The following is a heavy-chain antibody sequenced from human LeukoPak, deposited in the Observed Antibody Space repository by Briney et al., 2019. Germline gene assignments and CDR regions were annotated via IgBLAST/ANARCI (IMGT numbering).Heavy chain of an antibody. CDR1: GGSVSSSSYY. V-gene: IGHV4-61*01. CDR3: ARLLSLNFDS. Sequence: SETLSLTCSVSGGSVSSSSYYWSWIRQPPGQGLEWIAYIYYSGTTNYNPSLKSRVTISVDTSKNQFSLKLSSVTAADTAVYYCARLLSLNFDSWGQGTLVTVSS. D-gene: IGHD1-26*01. CDR2: IYYSGTT. J-gene: IGHJ4*02.